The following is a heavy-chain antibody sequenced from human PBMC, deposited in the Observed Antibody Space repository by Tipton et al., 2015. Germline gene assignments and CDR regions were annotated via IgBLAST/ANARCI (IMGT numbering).Heavy chain of an antibody. CDR3: ARDVNGGYYDV. CDR1: GFTFSRYW. D-gene: IGHD3-10*01. V-gene: IGHV3-7*01. Sequence: SLRLSCAASGFTFSRYWVSWVRQTPGKGLEWVGQIKNDGSNKYYLDSMEGRFSISRDNAKNSLYLQMNTLRAEDTGVYYCARDVNGGYYDVWGQGTTVTVSP. CDR2: IKNDGSNK. J-gene: IGHJ3*01.